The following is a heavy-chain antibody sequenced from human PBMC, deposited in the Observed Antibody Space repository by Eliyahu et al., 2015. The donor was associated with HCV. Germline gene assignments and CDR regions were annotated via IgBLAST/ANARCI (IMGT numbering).Heavy chain of an antibody. V-gene: IGHV1-58*02. J-gene: IGHJ3*02. CDR1: GFTFTSSA. Sequence: PEVKKPGTSVKVSCKASGFTFTSSAMQWVRQARGQRLEWIGWIVVGSGNTNYAQKFQERVTITRDMSTSTAYMELSSLRSEDTAVYYCAAASYYYDSSGYLKGDAFDIWGQGTMVTVSS. CDR2: IVVGSGNT. CDR3: AAASYYYDSSGYLKGDAFDI. D-gene: IGHD3-22*01.